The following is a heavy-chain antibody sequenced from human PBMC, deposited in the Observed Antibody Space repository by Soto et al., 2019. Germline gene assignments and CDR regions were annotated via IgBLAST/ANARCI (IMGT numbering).Heavy chain of an antibody. CDR2: IIPLFGIT. CDR1: GGIFNRYS. V-gene: IGHV1-69*02. D-gene: IGHD2-2*01. Sequence: QVQLVQSGAEVKKPGSSVKVSCKASGGIFNRYSVSWVRQAPGQGLEWMGRIIPLFGITNYAQKFPGRVMITADKSTNTAYMEVNGLRSEDTALYYCATFYGGDCTTTTCYGDFDYWGQGTLVTVTS. J-gene: IGHJ4*02. CDR3: ATFYGGDCTTTTCYGDFDY.